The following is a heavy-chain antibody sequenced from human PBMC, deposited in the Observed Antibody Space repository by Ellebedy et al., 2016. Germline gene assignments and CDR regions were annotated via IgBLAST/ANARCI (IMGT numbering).Heavy chain of an antibody. J-gene: IGHJ5*02. CDR2: ISAYNGNT. CDR1: GYSFPSYG. CDR3: ASAPVAGGGIFEP. V-gene: IGHV1-18*01. Sequence: ASVKVSCKASGYSFPSYGITWVRQAPGQGLEWMGWISAYNGNTNYAQKLQGRVTMTTDTSTSTAYMDLNRLRSEDTALYYCASAPVAGGGIFEPWGQGTLVTVSS. D-gene: IGHD6-13*01.